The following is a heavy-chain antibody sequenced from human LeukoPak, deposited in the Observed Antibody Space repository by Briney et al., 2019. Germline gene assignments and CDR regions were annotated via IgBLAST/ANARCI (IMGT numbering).Heavy chain of an antibody. CDR1: GFTFSSYA. Sequence: PGGSLRLSCAASGFTFSSYAMSWVRQAPGKGLEWVSAISGSGGSTYYADSVKGRFTISRDNSKNTLYLQMNSLRAEDTAVYYCAKDRNRNYDFRSGPSFPLYYYYMDVWGKGTTVTVSS. D-gene: IGHD3-3*01. V-gene: IGHV3-23*01. J-gene: IGHJ6*03. CDR3: AKDRNRNYDFRSGPSFPLYYYYMDV. CDR2: ISGSGGST.